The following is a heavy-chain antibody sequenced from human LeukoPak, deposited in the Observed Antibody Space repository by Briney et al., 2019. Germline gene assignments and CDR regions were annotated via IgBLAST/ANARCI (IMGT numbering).Heavy chain of an antibody. CDR2: IYHSGST. D-gene: IGHD2-8*01. CDR3: ARVDIVLMVADI. Sequence: PSQTLSLTCTVSGGSISSGGYYWSWIRQPPGKGLEWIGYIYHSGSTYYNPSLKSRVTISVDRSKNQFSLKLSSVTAADTAVYYCARVDIVLMVADIWGQGTMVTVSS. V-gene: IGHV4-30-2*01. J-gene: IGHJ3*02. CDR1: GGSISSGGYY.